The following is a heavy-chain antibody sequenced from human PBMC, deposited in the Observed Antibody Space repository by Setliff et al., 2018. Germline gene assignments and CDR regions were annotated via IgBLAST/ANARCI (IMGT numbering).Heavy chain of an antibody. CDR2: INHSGTT. CDR3: ARAVDSSGYFPYWYFDL. J-gene: IGHJ2*01. V-gene: IGHV4-34*10. CDR1: GVSFSDYY. Sequence: ASETLSLTCTVYGVSFSDYYWGWVRQSPGKGLDWIGEINHSGTTNSNPSLRSRLTMSVDMSKSQFSLNLTSVTAADTAVYLCARAVDSSGYFPYWYFDLWGRGALVTAPQ. D-gene: IGHD3-22*01.